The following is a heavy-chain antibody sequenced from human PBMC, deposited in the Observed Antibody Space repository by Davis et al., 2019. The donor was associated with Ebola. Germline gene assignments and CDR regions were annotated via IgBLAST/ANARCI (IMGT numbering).Heavy chain of an antibody. Sequence: GGSLRLSCAASGFTFSDYYMSWIRQAPGKGLEWVSYISSSGSTIYYADSVKGRFTISRDNAKNSLYLQMNSLRAEDTALYYCAKDIGALPYSSPFDYWGQGTLVTVSS. CDR3: AKDIGALPYSSPFDY. CDR2: ISSSGSTI. CDR1: GFTFSDYY. V-gene: IGHV3-11*01. D-gene: IGHD6-13*01. J-gene: IGHJ4*02.